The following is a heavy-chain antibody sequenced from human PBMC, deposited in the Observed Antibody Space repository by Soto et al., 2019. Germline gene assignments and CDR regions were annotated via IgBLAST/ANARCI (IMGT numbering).Heavy chain of an antibody. D-gene: IGHD5-18*01. CDR3: ASSAMDHYYYGMDV. CDR2: IIPIFGTA. Sequence: SVKVSCKASGGTFSSYAISWVRQAPGQGLEWMGGIIPIFGTANYAQKFQGRVTITADESTSTAYMELSSLRSEDTAVYYCASSAMDHYYYGMDVWGKGTTVTVST. V-gene: IGHV1-69*13. J-gene: IGHJ6*04. CDR1: GGTFSSYA.